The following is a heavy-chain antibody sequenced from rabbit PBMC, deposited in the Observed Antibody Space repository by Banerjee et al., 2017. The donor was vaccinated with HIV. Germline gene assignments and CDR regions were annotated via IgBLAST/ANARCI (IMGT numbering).Heavy chain of an antibody. J-gene: IGHJ4*01. Sequence: QEQLKESGGGLVQPGGSLTLSCKASGFALSSYAMLWVRQTPGEGLKYIGTITGGGNPYYASWVSGPFAIYSDNAPNTVALKMSRLTAADTAAYFCGRLVTGIINLWGPGTLVSVS. D-gene: IGHD4-2*01. V-gene: IGHV1S29*01. CDR2: ITGGGNP. CDR3: GRLVTGIINL. CDR1: GFALSSYA.